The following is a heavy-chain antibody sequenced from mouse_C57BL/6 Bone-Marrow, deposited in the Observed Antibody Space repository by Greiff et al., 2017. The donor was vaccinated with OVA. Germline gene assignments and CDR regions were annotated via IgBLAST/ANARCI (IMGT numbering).Heavy chain of an antibody. CDR1: GYTFTDYY. CDR3: ARGIYYDYDGNAMDY. J-gene: IGHJ4*01. Sequence: EVQLQQSGPVLVKPGASVKMSCKASGYTFTDYYMNWVKQSHGKSLEWIGVINPYNGGTSYNQKFKGKATLTVDKSSSTAYMELNSLTSEDSAVYYCARGIYYDYDGNAMDYWGQGTSVTVSS. D-gene: IGHD2-4*01. CDR2: INPYNGGT. V-gene: IGHV1-19*01.